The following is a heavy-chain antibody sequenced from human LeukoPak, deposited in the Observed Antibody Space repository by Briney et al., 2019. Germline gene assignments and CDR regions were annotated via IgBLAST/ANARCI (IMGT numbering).Heavy chain of an antibody. CDR1: GYTFTNYD. CDR3: ARRVRGVVIFSRAQGSFDL. Sequence: ASVKVSCKASGYTFTNYDINWVRQATGQGLEWMGWMHPSNGDTGYAQKFQGRVTMTRNTSTTTAYMELSSLRSDDTAVYYCARRVRGVVIFSRAQGSFDLWGQGTLVTVSS. CDR2: MHPSNGDT. J-gene: IGHJ3*01. D-gene: IGHD3-10*01. V-gene: IGHV1-8*01.